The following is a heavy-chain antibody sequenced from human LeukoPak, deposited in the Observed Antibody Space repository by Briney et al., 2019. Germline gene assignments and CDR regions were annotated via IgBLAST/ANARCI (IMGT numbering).Heavy chain of an antibody. Sequence: GASVKVSCKASGYTFTSYGISWVRQAPGQGLEWMGWISAYNGNTNYAQKLQGRVTMTTDTSTSTAYMELRSLRSDDTAVYYCARGAPFGGVRGYFDYWGQGTLVTVSS. CDR2: ISAYNGNT. CDR1: GYTFTSYG. V-gene: IGHV1-18*01. CDR3: ARGAPFGGVRGYFDY. J-gene: IGHJ4*02. D-gene: IGHD3-16*01.